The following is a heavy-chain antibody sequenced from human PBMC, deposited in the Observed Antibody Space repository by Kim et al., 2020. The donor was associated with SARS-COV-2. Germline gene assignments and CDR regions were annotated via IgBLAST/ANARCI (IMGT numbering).Heavy chain of an antibody. Sequence: GGSLRLSCAASGFTFSSYAMHWVRQAPGKGLEWVAVISYDGSNKYYADSVKGRFTISRDNSKNTLYLQMNSLRAEDTAVYYCARRPTWPHYYYYYGMDVWGQGTTVTVSS. CDR1: GFTFSSYA. CDR2: ISYDGSNK. D-gene: IGHD1-1*01. J-gene: IGHJ6*02. CDR3: ARRPTWPHYYYYYGMDV. V-gene: IGHV3-30*04.